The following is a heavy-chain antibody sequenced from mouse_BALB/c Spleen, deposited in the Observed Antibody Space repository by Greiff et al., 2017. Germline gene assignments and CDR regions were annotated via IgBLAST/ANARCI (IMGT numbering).Heavy chain of an antibody. J-gene: IGHJ4*01. Sequence: QVQLQQSGAELAKPGASVKMSCKASGYTFTSYWMHWVKQRPGQGLEWIGYINPSTGYTEYNQKFKDKATLTADKSSSTAYMQLSSLTSEDSAVYYCASLYDYSYAMDYWGQGTSVTVSS. CDR3: ASLYDYSYAMDY. D-gene: IGHD2-4*01. V-gene: IGHV1-7*01. CDR2: INPSTGYT. CDR1: GYTFTSYW.